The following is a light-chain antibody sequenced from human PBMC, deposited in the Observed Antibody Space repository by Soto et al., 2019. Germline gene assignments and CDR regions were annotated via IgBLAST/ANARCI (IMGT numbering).Light chain of an antibody. V-gene: IGKV2-30*01. CDR3: MQGTYWPRT. CDR1: QSLVFTNGNTY. Sequence: DVVITQSPLSLPVTLGQPASISCRSSQSLVFTNGNTYLDWYQQRPGQSPRRLIYEVSKRASGVPDRFSGSGSGTDFTLKISRVEAEDIGVYYCMQGTYWPRTFGQGTKVELK. J-gene: IGKJ1*01. CDR2: EVS.